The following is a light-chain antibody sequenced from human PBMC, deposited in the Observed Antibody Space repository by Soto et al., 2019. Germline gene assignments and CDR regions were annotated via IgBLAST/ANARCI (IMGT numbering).Light chain of an antibody. CDR1: SSDVGGYNY. J-gene: IGLJ3*02. Sequence: QSALTQPRSVSGSPGQSVTISCTGTSSDVGGYNYVSWYQQHPGKAPKLMIYDVSKRPSGVPDRFSGSKSGNTASLTISGIQAEDEADYYCCSYAGSYNWVFGGGTKVTVL. V-gene: IGLV2-11*01. CDR2: DVS. CDR3: CSYAGSYNWV.